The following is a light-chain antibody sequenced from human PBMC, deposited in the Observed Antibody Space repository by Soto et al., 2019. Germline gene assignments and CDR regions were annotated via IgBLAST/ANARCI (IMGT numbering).Light chain of an antibody. Sequence: LQMNQTPSSLSASVGDRVTITCRASQTISTYLNWYQQKPGKAPRLLIYDASSLLSGVPSRFSGSGSGTDFTLTIASLQPEDFSTYYCQQSDSTPYTFGQGTKV. CDR1: QTISTY. V-gene: IGKV1-39*01. CDR2: DAS. J-gene: IGKJ2*01. CDR3: QQSDSTPYT.